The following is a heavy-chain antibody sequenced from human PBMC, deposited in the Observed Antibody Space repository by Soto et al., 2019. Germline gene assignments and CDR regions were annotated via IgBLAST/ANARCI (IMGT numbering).Heavy chain of an antibody. CDR1: GFTFSNYE. CDR3: ARDGWFGELLTPNAFDI. D-gene: IGHD3-10*01. CDR2: ISGSGSTI. V-gene: IGHV3-48*03. Sequence: GGSLRLSCAASGFTFSNYEMNWVRQAPGKGLEWVSYISGSGSTIYYADSVKGRFTISRDNAKNSLYLQMNSLRAEDTAVYYWARDGWFGELLTPNAFDIWGQGTMVTVSS. J-gene: IGHJ3*02.